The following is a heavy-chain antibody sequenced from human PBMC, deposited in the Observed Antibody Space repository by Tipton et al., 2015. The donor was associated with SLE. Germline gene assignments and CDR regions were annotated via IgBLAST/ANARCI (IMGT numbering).Heavy chain of an antibody. J-gene: IGHJ4*02. CDR3: ARGGVWWLRGLPVDY. V-gene: IGHV4-39*07. CDR1: GGSISSSSYY. CDR2: IYYSGST. Sequence: TLSLTCTVSGGSISSSSYYWGWIRQPPGKGLEWIGSIYYSGSTYYNPSLKSRVTISVDTSKNQFSLKLSSVTAADTAVYYCARGGVWWLRGLPVDYWGQGTLVTVSS. D-gene: IGHD5-12*01.